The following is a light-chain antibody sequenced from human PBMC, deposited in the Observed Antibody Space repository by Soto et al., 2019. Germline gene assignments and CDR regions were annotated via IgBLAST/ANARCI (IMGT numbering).Light chain of an antibody. CDR1: SSDVGGYNY. V-gene: IGLV2-11*01. Sequence: QSALTQPRSVSGSPGQSVTISCTGTSSDVGGYNYVSWYQQHTGKAPTLMIYDVSKRPSGVPDRLSGSKSGNTASLTISGLQAEDEAEYYCCSYACSSWVFGGATKMTLI. CDR2: DVS. J-gene: IGLJ3*02. CDR3: CSYACSSWV.